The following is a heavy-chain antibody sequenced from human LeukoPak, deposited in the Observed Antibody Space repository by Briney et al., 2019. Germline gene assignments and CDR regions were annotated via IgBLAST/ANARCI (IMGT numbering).Heavy chain of an antibody. CDR3: VKRTDVLTGYYNA. D-gene: IGHD3-9*01. V-gene: IGHV3-23*01. Sequence: NPGGSVRLSCAASGFTFSSYAMSWVRQASGKGLEWVSHVSGSGGSTYYADSVKGRFTISRDNSKNALYLQMNSLRGDDTAVYYCVKRTDVLTGYYNAWGLGTLVTVSS. CDR1: GFTFSSYA. CDR2: VSGSGGST. J-gene: IGHJ5*02.